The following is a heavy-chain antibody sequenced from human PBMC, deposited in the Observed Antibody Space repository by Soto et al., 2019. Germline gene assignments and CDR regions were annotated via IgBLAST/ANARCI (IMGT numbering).Heavy chain of an antibody. J-gene: IGHJ4*02. D-gene: IGHD2-8*01. CDR1: GFTLSNAW. Sequence: EVQLVESGGGLVKPGGSLRLSCAASGFTLSNAWVSWVRQAPGKGLELVGRIINKLEGGTTDYAVPVKGRFTISRDDSKSMLYLQMNSLITEDTAVYYCAPNGSFDYWGQGTPVNVS. V-gene: IGHV3-15*01. CDR2: IINKLEGGTT. CDR3: APNGSFDY.